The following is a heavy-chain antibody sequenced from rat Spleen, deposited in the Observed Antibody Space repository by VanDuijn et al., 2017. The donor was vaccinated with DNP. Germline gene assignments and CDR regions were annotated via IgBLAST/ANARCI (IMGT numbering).Heavy chain of an antibody. J-gene: IGHJ3*01. V-gene: IGHV5-7*01. CDR1: GFTFSDSA. CDR3: ARHDYSAWFAY. D-gene: IGHD1-1*01. CDR2: ISYDGSST. Sequence: EVQLVGSGGGLVQPGGSLKLSCAASGFTFSDSAMAWGREAPKKGLEWVATISYDGSSTYYRDSVKGRFTISRDNAKSTLYLQMNSLTSEDMATYYCARHDYSAWFAYWGQGSLVTVSS.